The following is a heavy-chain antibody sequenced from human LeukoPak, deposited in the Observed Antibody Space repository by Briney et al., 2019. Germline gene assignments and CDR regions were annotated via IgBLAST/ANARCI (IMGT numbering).Heavy chain of an antibody. CDR3: AREPCSTTNCRIFDY. CDR1: GFTFSDFY. J-gene: IGHJ4*02. Sequence: GGSLRLSCAASGFTFSDFYMSWIRQAPGKGLEWVSYISNSGNIIYYADSVKGRFTISRDNAKSSLYLQVNSLRAEDTAVYYCAREPCSTTNCRIFDYWGQGTLVTVSS. CDR2: ISNSGNII. D-gene: IGHD2-2*01. V-gene: IGHV3-11*04.